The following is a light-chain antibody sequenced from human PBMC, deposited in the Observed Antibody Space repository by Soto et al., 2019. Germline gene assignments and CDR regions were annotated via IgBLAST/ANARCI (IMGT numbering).Light chain of an antibody. J-gene: IGLJ3*02. CDR2: MTN. CDR3: AAWDDGLSRWV. Sequence: QSVLTQPPSASGTPGQRVTISCSGSSSNLGSNYVYWYQQFPGAAPKLLMYMTNQRPSGVPDRFSGSKSGTSAALAISGLRSDDEANYHCAAWDDGLSRWVFGGGTKLTAL. CDR1: SSNLGSNY. V-gene: IGLV1-47*01.